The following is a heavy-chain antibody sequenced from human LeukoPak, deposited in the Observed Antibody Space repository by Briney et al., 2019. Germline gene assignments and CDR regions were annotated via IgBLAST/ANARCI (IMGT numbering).Heavy chain of an antibody. CDR3: ARAPMVRGVIGYYYYYGMDV. CDR2: IYSGGST. CDR1: GFTVSSNY. D-gene: IGHD3-10*01. J-gene: IGHJ6*02. Sequence: GGSLRLSCAASGFTVSSNYMSWVRQAPGKGLEWVSVIYSGGSTYYADSVKGRFTISRDNSKNTLYLQMNSLRAEDTAVYYCARAPMVRGVIGYYYYYGMDVWGQGTTVTVSS. V-gene: IGHV3-66*01.